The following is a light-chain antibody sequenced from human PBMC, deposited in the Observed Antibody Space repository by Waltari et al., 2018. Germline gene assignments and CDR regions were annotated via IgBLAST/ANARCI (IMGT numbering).Light chain of an antibody. CDR2: DAS. J-gene: IGKJ4*01. CDR1: QDIRNS. CDR3: QQYDNLPLT. V-gene: IGKV1-33*01. Sequence: DIQMTQSPSSLSASVGDSVPITCQASQDIRNSLNWYQQKPGKAPKLVIYDASNLETGVPSRFSGSGSGTDFTFTISSLQPEDIATYYCQQYDNLPLTFGGGTKVEIK.